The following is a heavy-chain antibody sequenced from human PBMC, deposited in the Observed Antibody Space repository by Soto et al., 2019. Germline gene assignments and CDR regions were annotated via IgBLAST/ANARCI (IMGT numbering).Heavy chain of an antibody. J-gene: IGHJ4*02. CDR1: GGSISSGGYY. CDR2: IYYSGST. D-gene: IGHD2-15*01. V-gene: IGHV4-31*03. CDR3: ARVAVAATGFDY. Sequence: QVQLQESGPGLVKPSQTLSITCTVSGGSISSGGYYWSWIRQHPGKGLEGIGYIYYSGSTYYNPSLKSRVTVSVDTSKNQFSLKLSSVTAADTAVYYCARVAVAATGFDYWGQGTLVTVSS.